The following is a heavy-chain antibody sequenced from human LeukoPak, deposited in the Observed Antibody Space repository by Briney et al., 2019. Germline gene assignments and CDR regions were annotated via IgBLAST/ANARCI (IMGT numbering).Heavy chain of an antibody. CDR3: ARETGAAVFFDY. Sequence: GGSLRLSCAASGFTFSSYAMHWVRQAPGKGLEWVAVISYDGSNKYYADSVKGRFTISRDNSKNTLYLQMNSLRAEDTAVYYGARETGAAVFFDYWGKGPLATVS. J-gene: IGHJ4*02. CDR2: ISYDGSNK. V-gene: IGHV3-30-3*01. CDR1: GFTFSSYA. D-gene: IGHD3-10*01.